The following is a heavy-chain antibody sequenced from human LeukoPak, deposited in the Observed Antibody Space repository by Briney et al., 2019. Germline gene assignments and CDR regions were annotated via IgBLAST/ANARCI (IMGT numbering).Heavy chain of an antibody. D-gene: IGHD6-19*01. CDR1: GYTFTDNY. V-gene: IGHV1-46*01. CDR3: ARDDSSGWYFDY. CDR2: INPSGGST. J-gene: IGHJ4*02. Sequence: ASVKVSCKASGYTFTDNYMHWVRQAPGQGLEWMGIINPSGGSTSYAQKFQGRVTMTRDMSTSTVYMELSSLRSEDTAVYYCARDDSSGWYFDYWGQGTLVTVSS.